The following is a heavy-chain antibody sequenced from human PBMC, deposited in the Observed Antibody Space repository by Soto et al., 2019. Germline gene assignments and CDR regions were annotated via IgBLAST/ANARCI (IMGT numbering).Heavy chain of an antibody. CDR3: AGDRWFGEARSQYNCFDS. D-gene: IGHD3-10*01. CDR1: GGSISIGGYY. V-gene: IGHV4-31*11. Sequence: VQLQESGPGLVKPSQTLSLSCAVSGGSISIGGYYWSWIRQHPGKGLEGIGYIYYTGTTYYKSYLRVRVIISVDTSKNQFSLNLTSVTAADTAVYYCAGDRWFGEARSQYNCFDSWGQGILVTVAS. CDR2: IYYTGTT. J-gene: IGHJ5*01.